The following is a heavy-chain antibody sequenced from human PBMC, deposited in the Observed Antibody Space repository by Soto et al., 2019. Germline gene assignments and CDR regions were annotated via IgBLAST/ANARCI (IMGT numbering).Heavy chain of an antibody. J-gene: IGHJ6*02. CDR3: ARTDRDFYGLDV. CDR2: ISAAGDP. Sequence: EVQLVESGGGLVXXXXXXXXSCEASGFTFRNXXXHWVRQGTGKGLEWVSGISAAGDPDYADSVEGRFTISRENAQNSFFLQMNSLRVGDTAVYYCARTDRDFYGLDVWGQGTTVIVSS. V-gene: IGHV3-13*05. CDR1: GFTFRNXX.